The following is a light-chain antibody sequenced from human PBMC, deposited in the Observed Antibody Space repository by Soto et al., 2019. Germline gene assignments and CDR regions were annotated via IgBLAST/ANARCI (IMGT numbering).Light chain of an antibody. J-gene: IGKJ2*02. CDR3: QQYDTSPST. CDR1: QSVSSSY. Sequence: EIVLTQSPGTLYLSPGERATLSCRASQSVSSSYLAWYQQQPGQAPSLLIYGASNRATGIPDRFSGSGSGTDFTLTISRLEPEDFAVYSCQQYDTSPSTFGQGTKLEIK. CDR2: GAS. V-gene: IGKV3-20*01.